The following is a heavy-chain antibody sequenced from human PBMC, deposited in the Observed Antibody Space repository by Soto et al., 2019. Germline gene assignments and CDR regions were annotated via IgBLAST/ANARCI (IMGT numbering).Heavy chain of an antibody. CDR3: AKESPIIGASYH. Sequence: GGSLRLSCAASGFTFGRNGMNWVRQAPGKGLEWVSTISGSGNRTWYADSVKGRFTISRDNSKNTMHLQMSSLRVEDTAVYFCAKESPIIGASYHWGRGTLVTVSS. V-gene: IGHV3-23*01. J-gene: IGHJ5*02. CDR2: ISGSGNRT. D-gene: IGHD3-16*01. CDR1: GFTFGRNG.